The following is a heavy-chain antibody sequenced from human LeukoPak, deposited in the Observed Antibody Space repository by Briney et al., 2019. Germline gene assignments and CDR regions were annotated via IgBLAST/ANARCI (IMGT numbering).Heavy chain of an antibody. CDR3: AAFNYDFWSGPLNFYNWFDP. CDR2: ISGSGVSGGNT. CDR1: GFTFSSYA. V-gene: IGHV3-23*01. D-gene: IGHD3-3*01. J-gene: IGHJ5*02. Sequence: GGSLRLSCAASGFTFSSYAMSWVRQAPGKGLEWVSNISGSGVSGGNTYYADSVKGRFTISRDNSKNTLYLQMNSLRTEDTAVYYCAAFNYDFWSGPLNFYNWFDPWGQGTLVTVSS.